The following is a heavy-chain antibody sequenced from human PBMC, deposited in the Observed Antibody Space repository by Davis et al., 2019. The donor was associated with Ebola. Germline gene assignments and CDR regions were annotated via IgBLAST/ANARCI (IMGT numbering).Heavy chain of an antibody. CDR2: IWYDGSNQ. Sequence: GESLKLSCAASGFTFSSYWMSWVRQAPGKGLEWVAVIWYDGSNQYYADPVKGRFTISRDNSKNTLYLQMNSLRAEDTAVYYCAKDLYSSGWWGCAFDIWGQGTMVTVSS. J-gene: IGHJ3*02. V-gene: IGHV3-30*02. D-gene: IGHD6-19*01. CDR3: AKDLYSSGWWGCAFDI. CDR1: GFTFSSYW.